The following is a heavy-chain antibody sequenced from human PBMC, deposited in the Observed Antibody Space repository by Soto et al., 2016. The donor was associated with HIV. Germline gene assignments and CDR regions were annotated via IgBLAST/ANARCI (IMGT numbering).Heavy chain of an antibody. Sequence: QVQLVQSGAEVKKPGSSVKVSCKASGGTFSTSAISWVRQAPGQGLEWMGGIIPIFGTANYAQKFQGRVTITADESTSTGYMELRSLKSEDTALYYCARERHADPGGWFDPVGPREPWSPSPQ. D-gene: IGHD2-15*01. J-gene: IGHJ5*02. CDR3: ARERHADPGGWFDP. V-gene: IGHV1-69*01. CDR1: GGTFSTSA. CDR2: IIPIFGTA.